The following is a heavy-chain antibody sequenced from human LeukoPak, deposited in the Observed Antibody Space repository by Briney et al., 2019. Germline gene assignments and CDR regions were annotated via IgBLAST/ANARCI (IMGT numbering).Heavy chain of an antibody. J-gene: IGHJ3*02. D-gene: IGHD4-17*01. Sequence: SETLSLTCAVSGYSISSGYYWGWIRQPPGKGLEWIGSIYHSGSTYYNPSLKSRVTISVDTSKNQFSLKLSSVTAADTAVYYCARHEDYDDAFDIWSQGTMVTVSS. CDR3: ARHEDYDDAFDI. V-gene: IGHV4-38-2*01. CDR1: GYSISSGYY. CDR2: IYHSGST.